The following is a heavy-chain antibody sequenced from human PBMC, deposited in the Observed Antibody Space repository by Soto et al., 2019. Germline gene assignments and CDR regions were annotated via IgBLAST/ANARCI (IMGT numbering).Heavy chain of an antibody. V-gene: IGHV4-31*03. CDR2: IYYSGST. D-gene: IGHD2-2*02. CDR3: AKSPVVPAAIGAFDI. J-gene: IGHJ3*02. Sequence: QVQLQESGPGLVKPSQTLSLTCTVSGGSISSGGYYWSWIRQHPGKGLEWIGYIYYSGSTYYNPSLKSRVTISVDTSKNQFSLKVSSVTAADTAVYYCAKSPVVPAAIGAFDIWGQGTMVTVSS. CDR1: GGSISSGGYY.